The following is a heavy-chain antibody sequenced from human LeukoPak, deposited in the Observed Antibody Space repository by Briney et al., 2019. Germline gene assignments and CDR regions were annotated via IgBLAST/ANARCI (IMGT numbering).Heavy chain of an antibody. CDR3: ARDLDY. Sequence: GGSLRLSCEASGFSFSDYWMSWVRQAPGKGLEWVAVIWYDGSNKYYADSVKGRFTISRDNSKNTLYLQMNSLRAEDTAVYYCARDLDYWGQGTLVTVSS. CDR2: IWYDGSNK. J-gene: IGHJ4*02. V-gene: IGHV3-33*08. CDR1: GFSFSDYW.